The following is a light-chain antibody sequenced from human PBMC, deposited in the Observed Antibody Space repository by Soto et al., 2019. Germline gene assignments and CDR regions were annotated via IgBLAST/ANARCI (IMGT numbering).Light chain of an antibody. CDR3: CSYAGSSTPYV. CDR2: AVN. V-gene: IGLV2-8*01. CDR1: RSDVGGNDL. J-gene: IGLJ1*01. Sequence: QSALTQPPSASGSPGQSVTISCTGSRSDVGGNDLVSWYQQHPGKAPQLIISAVNKRPSGVPDRFSGSKSGNTASLTISGLQAEDEADYYCCSYAGSSTPYVFGSGTKLTVL.